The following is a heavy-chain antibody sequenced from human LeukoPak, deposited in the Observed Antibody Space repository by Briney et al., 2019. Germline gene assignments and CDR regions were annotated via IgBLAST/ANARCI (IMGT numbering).Heavy chain of an antibody. D-gene: IGHD5-18*01. CDR2: INHSGST. CDR3: ARDRVGYSYGYNWFDP. J-gene: IGHJ5*02. CDR1: GGSFSGYY. Sequence: SETLSLTCAVYGGSFSGYYWSWIRQPPGKGLEWIGEINHSGSTNYNPSLKSRVTISVDTSKNQFSLKLSSVTAADTAVYYCARDRVGYSYGYNWFDPWGQGTLVTVSS. V-gene: IGHV4-34*01.